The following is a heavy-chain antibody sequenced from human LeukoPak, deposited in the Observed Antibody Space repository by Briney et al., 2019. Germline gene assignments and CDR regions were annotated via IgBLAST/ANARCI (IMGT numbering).Heavy chain of an antibody. CDR3: ARLQWLVRAVDY. J-gene: IGHJ4*02. Sequence: SETLSLTCTVSGGSISSYYWNWIRQPPGKGLEWIGYIYYSGSTNYNPSLKSRVTISLDMSKNQFSLKLSSVTAADTAVYYCARLQWLVRAVDYWGQGTLVTVSS. CDR1: GGSISSYY. D-gene: IGHD6-19*01. V-gene: IGHV4-59*12. CDR2: IYYSGST.